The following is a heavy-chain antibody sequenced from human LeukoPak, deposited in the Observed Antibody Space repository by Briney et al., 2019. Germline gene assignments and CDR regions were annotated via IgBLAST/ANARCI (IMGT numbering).Heavy chain of an antibody. CDR2: ISTSGSTI. CDR3: ARGGRIFGVVPLDY. CDR1: GFTFSDYY. V-gene: IGHV3-11*04. D-gene: IGHD3-3*01. Sequence: PGGSLRLSCAASGFTFSDYYMSWIRQSPGNGLEWVSYISTSGSTIYYADSVKGRFTVSRDNAKNSLFLQMNSLRAEDTAVYYCARGGRIFGVVPLDYWGQGTLVTVSS. J-gene: IGHJ4*02.